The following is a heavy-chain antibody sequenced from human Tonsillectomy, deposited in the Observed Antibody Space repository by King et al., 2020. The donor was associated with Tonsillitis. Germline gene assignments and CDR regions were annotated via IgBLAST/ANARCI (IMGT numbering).Heavy chain of an antibody. D-gene: IGHD6-19*01. J-gene: IGHJ4*02. CDR1: GGTFSSYA. CDR2: IVPIFGTA. Sequence: QLVQSGAEVKKPGSSVKVSCKASGGTFSSYAISWVRQAPGQGLEWMGGIVPIFGTANYAQNFQGRVTITADESTSSAYMERSSLTSDDTAVYFCARDKYSSGWYVDYWGQGTLVTVSS. V-gene: IGHV1-69*12. CDR3: ARDKYSSGWYVDY.